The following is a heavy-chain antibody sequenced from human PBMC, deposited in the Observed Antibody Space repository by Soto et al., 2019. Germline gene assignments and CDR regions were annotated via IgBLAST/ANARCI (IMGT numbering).Heavy chain of an antibody. V-gene: IGHV3-30-3*01. CDR2: ISYDGSNK. CDR3: ARDGAARPDYYYYYGMDV. Sequence: QVQLVESGGGVVQPGRSLRLSCAASGFTFSSYAMHWVRQAPGKGLEWVAVISYDGSNKYYADSVKGRFTISRDNSKNTLYLQMNSLRAEDTAVYYCARDGAARPDYYYYYGMDVWGQGTTVTVSS. CDR1: GFTFSSYA. J-gene: IGHJ6*02. D-gene: IGHD6-6*01.